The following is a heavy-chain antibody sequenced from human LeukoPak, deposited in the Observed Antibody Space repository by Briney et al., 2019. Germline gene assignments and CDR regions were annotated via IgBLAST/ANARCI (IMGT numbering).Heavy chain of an antibody. Sequence: GESLKISCKGSGYSFTGYWIGWVRQMPGKGLEWMGIIYPGDSDTRYSPSFQGQVTISADKSISTAYLQWSSLKASDTAVYYCARHISHSGSYPDDAFDIWGQGTMVTVSS. V-gene: IGHV5-51*01. CDR2: IYPGDSDT. D-gene: IGHD1-26*01. J-gene: IGHJ3*02. CDR1: GYSFTGYW. CDR3: ARHISHSGSYPDDAFDI.